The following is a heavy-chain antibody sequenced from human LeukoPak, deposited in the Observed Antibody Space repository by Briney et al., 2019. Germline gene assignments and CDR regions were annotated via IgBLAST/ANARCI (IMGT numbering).Heavy chain of an antibody. CDR3: ARILRGITGTSLIYYYYYGMDV. J-gene: IGHJ6*02. Sequence: ASVKVSCKASGYTFTSYGISWVRQAPGQGLEWMGWISAYNGNTNYAQKLQGRVTMTTDTSTSTAYMELRSLRSDDTAVYYCARILRGITGTSLIYYYYYGMDVWGQGTMVTVSS. CDR2: ISAYNGNT. D-gene: IGHD1-20*01. V-gene: IGHV1-18*01. CDR1: GYTFTSYG.